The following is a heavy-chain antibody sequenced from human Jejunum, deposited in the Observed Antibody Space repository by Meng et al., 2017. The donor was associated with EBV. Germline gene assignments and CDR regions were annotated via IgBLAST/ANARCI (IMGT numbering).Heavy chain of an antibody. J-gene: IGHJ2*01. CDR2: ISVSGGNT. CDR1: GFTFSTFP. V-gene: IGHV3-23*04. D-gene: IGHD3-22*01. Sequence: EVQLVESGGGLVQPGGSLRRARAASGFTFSTFPMSWVRQAPGKGLEWVSAISVSGGNTYYSDYVKGRFTISRDNSKNTLYLQMNSLRAEDTAVYYCATHYDSSGYLSYFDLWGRGTLVTVSS. CDR3: ATHYDSSGYLSYFDL.